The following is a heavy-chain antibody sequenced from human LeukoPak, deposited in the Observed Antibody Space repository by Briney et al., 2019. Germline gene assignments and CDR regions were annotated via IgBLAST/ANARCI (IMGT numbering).Heavy chain of an antibody. D-gene: IGHD6-13*01. V-gene: IGHV4-39*07. CDR2: IYYSGST. CDR1: GGSISSSSYY. CDR3: ARDLGTGIAAAGGFFDY. J-gene: IGHJ4*02. Sequence: SETLSLTCTVSGGSISSSSYYWGWLRQPPGKGLEWIGSIYYSGSTYYNPSLKSRVTISVDTSKNQFSLKLSSVTAADTAVYYCARDLGTGIAAAGGFFDYWGQGTLVTVSS.